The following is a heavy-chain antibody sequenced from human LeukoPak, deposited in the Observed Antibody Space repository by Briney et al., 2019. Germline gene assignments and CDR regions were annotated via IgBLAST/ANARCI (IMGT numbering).Heavy chain of an antibody. V-gene: IGHV3-30*18. CDR3: AKQTRYDSPAGGRGFDY. CDR2: ISYDGSNN. CDR1: GFTFSSYS. D-gene: IGHD3-22*01. J-gene: IGHJ4*02. Sequence: GGSLRLSCAASGFTFSSYSMNWVRQAPGKGLEWVAAISYDGSNNYFADSVKGRFTISRDNSESTLYLQMNSLRAEETAVYYCAKQTRYDSPAGGRGFDYWGQGTLVTVSS.